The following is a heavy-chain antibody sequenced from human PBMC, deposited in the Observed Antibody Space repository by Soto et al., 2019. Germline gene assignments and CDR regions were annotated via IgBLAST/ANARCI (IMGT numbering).Heavy chain of an antibody. V-gene: IGHV3-33*01. J-gene: IGHJ4*02. D-gene: IGHD6-19*01. Sequence: PGGSLRLSCAASGFTFSSYGMHWVRQAPGKGLEWVAVIWYDGSNKYYADSVKGRFTISRDNSKNTLYLQMNSLRAEDTAVYYCARDFKRVRRPPGIAVAGYFDYWGQGTLVTVSS. CDR2: IWYDGSNK. CDR3: ARDFKRVRRPPGIAVAGYFDY. CDR1: GFTFSSYG.